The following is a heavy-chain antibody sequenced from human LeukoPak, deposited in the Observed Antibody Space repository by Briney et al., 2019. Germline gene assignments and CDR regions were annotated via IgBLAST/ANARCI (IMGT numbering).Heavy chain of an antibody. CDR2: ISGSGGST. Sequence: GGSLRLSCAASGFTFSSYGMSWVRQAPGKGLEWVSAISGSGGSTYYADSVKGRFTISRDNSKNTLYLQMNSLRAEDTAVYYCARYCSSTSCPPHFDYWGQGTRVTVSS. V-gene: IGHV3-23*01. CDR1: GFTFSSYG. D-gene: IGHD2-2*01. J-gene: IGHJ4*02. CDR3: ARYCSSTSCPPHFDY.